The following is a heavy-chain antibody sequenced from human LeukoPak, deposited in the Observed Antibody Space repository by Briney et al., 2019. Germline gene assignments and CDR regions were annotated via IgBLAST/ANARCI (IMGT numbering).Heavy chain of an antibody. V-gene: IGHV4-34*01. Sequence: SETLSLTCAVYGGSFSGYYWSWIRQPPGKGLEWIGEINHSGSTNYNPSLKSRVTISVDTSKNQFSLKLSSVTAADTAVYYCARGPPRGYSGYGRGMDVWGQGTTVTVSS. CDR3: ARGPPRGYSGYGRGMDV. J-gene: IGHJ6*02. CDR1: GGSFSGYY. D-gene: IGHD5-12*01. CDR2: INHSGST.